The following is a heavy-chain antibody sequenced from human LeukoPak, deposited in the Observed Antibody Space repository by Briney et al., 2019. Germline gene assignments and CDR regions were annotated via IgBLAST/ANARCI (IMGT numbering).Heavy chain of an antibody. CDR2: TKSITDDGTT. J-gene: IGHJ4*02. D-gene: IGHD3-10*01. Sequence: ARCLTLSCPGSAFTLIRCWRSRVGQPPGKGREWVGRTKSITDDGTTDYAAPVKRRFTISRDDSKNTLYLQMTSLKTEDTAVYYCTTLWFGELLYVYWGQGTLVTVSS. CDR3: TTLWFGELLYVY. CDR1: AFTLIRCW. V-gene: IGHV3-15*01.